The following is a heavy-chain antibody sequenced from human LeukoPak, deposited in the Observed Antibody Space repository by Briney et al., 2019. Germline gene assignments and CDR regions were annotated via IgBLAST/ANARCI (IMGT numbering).Heavy chain of an antibody. D-gene: IGHD2-15*01. CDR2: IKEDGNEK. CDR3: ARDHGAANTYYYYYRDV. Sequence: GGSLRLSCAASGFTFSSYWMTWVRQAPGKGLEWVANIKEDGNEKYYVDSVKGRFTISRDNSKNTLYLQMNSLRDEDTAVYYCARDHGAANTYYYYYRDVWGKGTTVTVSS. CDR1: GFTFSSYW. V-gene: IGHV3-7*01. J-gene: IGHJ6*03.